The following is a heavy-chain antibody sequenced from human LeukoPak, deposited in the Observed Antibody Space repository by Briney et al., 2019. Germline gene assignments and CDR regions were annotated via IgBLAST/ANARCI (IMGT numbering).Heavy chain of an antibody. D-gene: IGHD2-2*01. V-gene: IGHV3-33*01. J-gene: IGHJ4*02. Sequence: GGSLRLSCAASGFTFSSYGMHWVRQAPGKGLEWVAVIWYDGSNKYNADSVKGRFTISRDNSKNTLYLQMNSLRAEDTAVYYCARDRGGVAPAAGDYWGQGTLVTVSS. CDR1: GFTFSSYG. CDR2: IWYDGSNK. CDR3: ARDRGGVAPAAGDY.